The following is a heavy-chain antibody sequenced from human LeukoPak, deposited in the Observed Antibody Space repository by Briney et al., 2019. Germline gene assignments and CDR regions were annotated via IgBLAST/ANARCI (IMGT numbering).Heavy chain of an antibody. D-gene: IGHD3-22*01. CDR3: ARGSVITLRPDY. CDR2: IYSGGST. V-gene: IGHV3-53*01. CDR1: GFTVSSNY. Sequence: QPGGSLRLSCAASGFTVSSNYMGWVRQAPGKGLEWVSVIYSGGSTYYADSVKGRFTISRDNSKNTLYLQMNSLRAEDTAVYYCARGSVITLRPDYWGQGTLATVSS. J-gene: IGHJ4*02.